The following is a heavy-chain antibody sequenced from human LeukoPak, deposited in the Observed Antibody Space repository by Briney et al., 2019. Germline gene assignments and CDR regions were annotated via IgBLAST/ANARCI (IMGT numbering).Heavy chain of an antibody. J-gene: IGHJ4*02. D-gene: IGHD4-17*01. CDR3: AKDLTTVTTQYIDY. V-gene: IGHV3-23*01. CDR1: GFTFSSYA. CDR2: ISGSGGST. Sequence: GGSLRLSCAASGFTFSSYAMSWVRQAPGKGLKWVSAISGSGGSTYYADSVKGRFTISRDNSKNTLYLQMNSLRAEDTAVYYCAKDLTTVTTQYIDYWGQGTLVTVSS.